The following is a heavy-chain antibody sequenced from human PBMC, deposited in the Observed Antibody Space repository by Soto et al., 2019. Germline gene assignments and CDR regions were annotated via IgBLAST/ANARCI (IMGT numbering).Heavy chain of an antibody. Sequence: ASVKVSCKASGYTFTTYGIGWVRQAPGQGLDWMGWINTYNANTNYAQKLQGRVTMTTDTSTSTAYMELTSLRSDDTAVYYCARDYGRNGVCYGPDYWGQGTPVTVSS. CDR2: INTYNANT. CDR1: GYTFTTYG. J-gene: IGHJ4*02. D-gene: IGHD2-8*01. CDR3: ARDYGRNGVCYGPDY. V-gene: IGHV1-18*01.